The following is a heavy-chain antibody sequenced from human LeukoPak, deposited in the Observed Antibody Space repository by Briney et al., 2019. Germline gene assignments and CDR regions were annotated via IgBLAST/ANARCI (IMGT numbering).Heavy chain of an antibody. D-gene: IGHD3-22*01. V-gene: IGHV3-30-3*01. Sequence: GGSLRLSCAASGFTFSSYAMHWVRQAPGKGLEWVAVISYDGSNKYYADSVKGRFTISRDNSRNALYLQMNSLRAEDTAVYYCAKVKDISGYQHFDYWGQGTLVTVSS. CDR2: ISYDGSNK. CDR1: GFTFSSYA. CDR3: AKVKDISGYQHFDY. J-gene: IGHJ4*02.